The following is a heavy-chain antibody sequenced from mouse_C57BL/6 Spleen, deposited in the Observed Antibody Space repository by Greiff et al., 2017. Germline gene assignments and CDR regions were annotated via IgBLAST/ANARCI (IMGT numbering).Heavy chain of an antibody. CDR3: SRYGYGYDGCAY. J-gene: IGHJ3*01. Sequence: QVRLKQSGAELVRPGASVTLSCKASGYPFTDSEMHWVKQPPVHGLEWIGAIDPETGGTAYNQKFKGKAILTADKSSSTAYMELRSLTSEDSAVYYCSRYGYGYDGCAYWCQGTLVTVSA. CDR1: GYPFTDSE. V-gene: IGHV1-15*01. CDR2: IDPETGGT. D-gene: IGHD2-2*01.